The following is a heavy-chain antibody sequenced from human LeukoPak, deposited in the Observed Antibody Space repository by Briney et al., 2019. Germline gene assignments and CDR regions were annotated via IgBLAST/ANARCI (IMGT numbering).Heavy chain of an antibody. Sequence: GGSLRLSCAASGFTFSNAWMSWVRQAPGKGLEWVGRIKSKTDGGTTDYAAPVKGRFTISRDDSKNTLYLQMNSLRTEDTAVYYCTTDEDYYESCGLSFDYWGQGTLVTVSS. CDR2: IKSKTDGGTT. V-gene: IGHV3-15*01. J-gene: IGHJ4*02. D-gene: IGHD3-22*01. CDR3: TTDEDYYESCGLSFDY. CDR1: GFTFSNAW.